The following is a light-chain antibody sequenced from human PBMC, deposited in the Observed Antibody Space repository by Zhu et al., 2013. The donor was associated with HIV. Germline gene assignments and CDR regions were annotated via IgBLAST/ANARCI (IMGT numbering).Light chain of an antibody. J-gene: IGKJ1*01. CDR1: QSVSRSY. CDR3: QHYGSAPRT. CDR2: GAS. V-gene: IGKV3-20*01. Sequence: EIVLTQSPGTLSLSPGERATLSCRASQSVSRSYLAWYQQKPGQAPRLVIYGASSRATDIPDRFSGSGSGTDFTLTISRLEPEDFAVYYCQHYGSAPRTFGQGTKVEIK.